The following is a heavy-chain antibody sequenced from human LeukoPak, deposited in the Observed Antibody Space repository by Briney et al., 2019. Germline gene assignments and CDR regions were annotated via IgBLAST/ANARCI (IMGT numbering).Heavy chain of an antibody. V-gene: IGHV4-39*01. Sequence: SETLSLTCTVSDGSISSSTYYWGWIRQPPGRGLEWIGSIYYSGSTYYNPSLKSRVTISVDTSKNQFSLKLSSVTAADTAVYYCARSLWFGEDGAFDIWGQGTMVTVSS. CDR2: IYYSGST. CDR3: ARSLWFGEDGAFDI. D-gene: IGHD3-10*01. CDR1: DGSISSSTYY. J-gene: IGHJ3*02.